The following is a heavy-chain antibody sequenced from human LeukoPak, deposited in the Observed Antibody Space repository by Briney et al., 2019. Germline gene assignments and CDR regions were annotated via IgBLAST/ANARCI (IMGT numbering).Heavy chain of an antibody. CDR3: AHTRWRSGYYFDFDF. CDR2: IYWNDDK. CDR1: GFSLSTSGVG. V-gene: IGHV2-5*01. Sequence: SGPTLVKPTQTLTLTCTFSGFSLSTSGVGVGWIRQPPGKALEWLALIYWNDDKPYSPSLKSRLTITKDTSKNQVVLKMTNMDPEDTAIYYCAHTRWRSGYYFDFDFWGQGTLVTVSS. J-gene: IGHJ4*02. D-gene: IGHD3-22*01.